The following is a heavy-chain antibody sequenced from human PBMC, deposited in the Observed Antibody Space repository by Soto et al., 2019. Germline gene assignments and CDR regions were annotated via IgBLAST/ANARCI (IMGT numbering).Heavy chain of an antibody. D-gene: IGHD1-1*01. Sequence: SVKVSCKASGGTFSSYTISWVRQAPGQGLEWMGRIIPILGIANYAQKFQGRVTITADRSTSTAYMELSSLRSEDTAVYYCARDLSANWKFDYWGQGTLVTVSS. J-gene: IGHJ4*02. CDR1: GGTFSSYT. CDR3: ARDLSANWKFDY. CDR2: IIPILGIA. V-gene: IGHV1-69*04.